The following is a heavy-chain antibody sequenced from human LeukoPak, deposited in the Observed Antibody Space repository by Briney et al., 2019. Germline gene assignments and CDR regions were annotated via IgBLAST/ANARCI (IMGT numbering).Heavy chain of an antibody. Sequence: ASVKVSCKASGYTFTGYYMHWVRQAPGQGLEWMGWINPNSGGTNYAQKFQGRVTMTRDTSISTAYMELSRLRSDDTAVYYCAREGGVGATQYYFGYWGQGTLVTVSS. J-gene: IGHJ4*02. CDR1: GYTFTGYY. CDR3: AREGGVGATQYYFGY. V-gene: IGHV1-2*02. CDR2: INPNSGGT. D-gene: IGHD1-26*01.